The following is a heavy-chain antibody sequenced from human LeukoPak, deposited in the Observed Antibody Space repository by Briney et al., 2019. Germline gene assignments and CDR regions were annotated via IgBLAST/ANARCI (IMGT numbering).Heavy chain of an antibody. CDR2: INPSGGST. V-gene: IGHV1-46*01. CDR1: GYTFTSYY. CDR3: ARANYGDYGGAYFDY. Sequence: ASVKVSCKAYGYTFTSYYMHWVRQAPGQGLEWMGIINPSGGSTSYAQKFQGRVTMTRDTSTSTVYMELSSLRSEDTAVYYCARANYGDYGGAYFDYWGQGTLVTVSS. D-gene: IGHD4-17*01. J-gene: IGHJ4*02.